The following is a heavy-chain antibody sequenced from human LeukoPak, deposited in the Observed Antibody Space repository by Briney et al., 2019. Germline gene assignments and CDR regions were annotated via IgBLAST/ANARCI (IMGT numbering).Heavy chain of an antibody. D-gene: IGHD3-3*01. CDR2: FDPEDVEI. V-gene: IGHV1-24*01. CDR1: GNTPTELS. J-gene: IGHJ3*01. CDR3: ATFAIFGVFTYAFDV. Sequence: ASVKVSCKLSGNTPTELSMHWVRQVPGKGLEWMGGFDPEDVEIIYAQKFKGRVTMIEDTSTDTAYMELSSLKSEDTAVYYCATFAIFGVFTYAFDVWGQGTMVTVSS.